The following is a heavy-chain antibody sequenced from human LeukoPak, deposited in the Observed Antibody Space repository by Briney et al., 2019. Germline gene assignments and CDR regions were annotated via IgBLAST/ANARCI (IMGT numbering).Heavy chain of an antibody. CDR1: GGSISSCCYY. J-gene: IGHJ4*02. V-gene: IGHV4-39*01. D-gene: IGHD3-22*01. Sequence: KPSETLSLTCTVSGGSISSCCYYWGWIRPPPGKGLEWIGSIYYSGSTYDNPSLKSRVTISVDTSKNQFSLKLSSMTAADTAVYYCARLTRYDSSGYPDDWGQGTLVTVSS. CDR2: IYYSGST. CDR3: ARLTRYDSSGYPDD.